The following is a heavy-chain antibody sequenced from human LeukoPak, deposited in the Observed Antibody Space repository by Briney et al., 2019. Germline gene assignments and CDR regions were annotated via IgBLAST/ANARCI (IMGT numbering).Heavy chain of an antibody. J-gene: IGHJ5*02. CDR2: IKSKTGGGTT. CDR3: TTMGSPGGVP. Sequence: GSLRLSCAASGFTFSNYWMTWVRQAPGKGLEWVGRIKSKTGGGTTDYAAPVKGRFTISRDDSKNTLYLQMNSLKTEDTAVYYCTTMGSPGGVPWGQGTLVTVSS. V-gene: IGHV3-15*01. D-gene: IGHD3-16*01. CDR1: GFTFSNYW.